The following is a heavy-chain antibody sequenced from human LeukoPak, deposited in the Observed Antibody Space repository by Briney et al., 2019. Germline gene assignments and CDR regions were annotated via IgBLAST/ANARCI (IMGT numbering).Heavy chain of an antibody. CDR1: GGSISSGGYY. V-gene: IGHV2-70*11. Sequence: PSQTLSLTCTVSGGSISSGGYYWSWIRQPPGKALEWLARIDWDDDKYYSTSPKTRLTISKDTSKNQVVLTMTNMDPVDTATYYCARSPMVRGAVSLDYWGQGTLVTVSS. CDR2: IDWDDDK. J-gene: IGHJ4*02. D-gene: IGHD3-10*01. CDR3: ARSPMVRGAVSLDY.